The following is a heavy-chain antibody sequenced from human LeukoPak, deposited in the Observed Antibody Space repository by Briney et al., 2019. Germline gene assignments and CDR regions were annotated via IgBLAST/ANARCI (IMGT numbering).Heavy chain of an antibody. CDR2: ISVTGGRT. CDR3: ARDVGFSPDR. CDR1: GFTFSNYA. Sequence: GGSLRLSCAASGFTFSNYAMSWVRQAPGKGLEWVSGISVTGGRTYYADFVKGRFIISRDNAKNTVFLQINSLRAEGMSVYFCARDVGFSPDRWGQGTLVTVSS. J-gene: IGHJ1*01. V-gene: IGHV3-23*01. D-gene: IGHD1-14*01.